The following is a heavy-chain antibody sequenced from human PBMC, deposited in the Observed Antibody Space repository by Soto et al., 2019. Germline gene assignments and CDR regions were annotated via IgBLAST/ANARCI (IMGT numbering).Heavy chain of an antibody. V-gene: IGHV5-51*01. CDR1: GYSFTSYW. J-gene: IGHJ6*02. CDR2: IYPGDSDT. CDR3: ARTYYDFWSGPFYYYYGMDV. Sequence: PGESLKISCKGSGYSFTSYWIGWVRQMPGKGLEWMGIIYPGDSDTRYSPSLQGQVTISADKSISTAYLQWSSLKASDTAMYYCARTYYDFWSGPFYYYYGMDVWGQGTTVTVSS. D-gene: IGHD3-3*01.